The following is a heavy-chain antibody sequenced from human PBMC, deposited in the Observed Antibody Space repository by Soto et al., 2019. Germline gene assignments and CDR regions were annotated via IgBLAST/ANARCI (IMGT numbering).Heavy chain of an antibody. CDR3: ARDPNGYSSGWYRNHHSSYGMYV. V-gene: IGHV3-30-3*01. CDR2: ISYDGSNK. CDR1: GFTFSSYA. Sequence: SLRLSCAASGFTFSSYAMHWFRQAPGKGLEWVAVISYDGSNKYYADSVKGRFTISRDNSKNTLYLQMNSLRAEDTAVYYCARDPNGYSSGWYRNHHSSYGMYVRGQGTTGTLSS. J-gene: IGHJ6*01. D-gene: IGHD6-13*01.